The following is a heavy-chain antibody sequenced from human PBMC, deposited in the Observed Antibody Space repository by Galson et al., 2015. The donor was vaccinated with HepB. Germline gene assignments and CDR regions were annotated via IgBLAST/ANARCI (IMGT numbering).Heavy chain of an antibody. CDR1: GGTFSSYA. Sequence: SVKVSCKASGGTFSSYAISWVRQAPGQGLEWMGGIIPIFGTANYAQKFQGRVTITADESTSTAYMELSSLRSEDTAVYYCARGVLPKGGRAPFCDYWGQGTLITVSS. J-gene: IGHJ4*02. CDR2: IIPIFGTA. D-gene: IGHD1-26*01. CDR3: ARGVLPKGGRAPFCDY. V-gene: IGHV1-69*13.